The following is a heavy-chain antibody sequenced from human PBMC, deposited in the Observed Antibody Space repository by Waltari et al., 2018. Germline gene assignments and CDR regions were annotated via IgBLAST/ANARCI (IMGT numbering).Heavy chain of an antibody. CDR2: IYYSGST. D-gene: IGHD2-15*01. CDR3: ARGVRDSWYYYMDV. CDR1: GGSISSYY. J-gene: IGHJ6*03. V-gene: IGHV4-59*01. Sequence: QVQLQESGPGLVKPSETLSLTCTVSGGSISSYYWSWIRPPPGKGLEWIGYIYYSGSTNYNPSLKSRVTISVDTSKNQFSLKLSSVTAADTAVYYCARGVRDSWYYYMDVWGKGTTVTVSS.